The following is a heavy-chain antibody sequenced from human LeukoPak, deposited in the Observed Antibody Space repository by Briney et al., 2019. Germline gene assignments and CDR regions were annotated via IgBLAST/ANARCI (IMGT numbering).Heavy chain of an antibody. J-gene: IGHJ4*02. CDR1: GFTFDDYA. Sequence: GGSLRLSCAASGFTFDDYAMHWVRQAPGKGLEWVSGISWNSGSIGYADSVKGRFTISRDNAKNSLYLQMNSLRAEDTALYYCAKASTLPYCSSTSCYSHLDYWGQGTLVTVSS. V-gene: IGHV3-9*01. D-gene: IGHD2-2*02. CDR2: ISWNSGSI. CDR3: AKASTLPYCSSTSCYSHLDY.